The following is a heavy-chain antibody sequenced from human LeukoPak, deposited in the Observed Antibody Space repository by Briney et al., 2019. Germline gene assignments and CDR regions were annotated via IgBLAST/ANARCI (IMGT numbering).Heavy chain of an antibody. CDR3: ARLRKRAMVYYYYMDV. Sequence: PSETLSLTCAVYGGSFSGYYWSWIRQPPGKGLEGIGESNHSGSTNYNPSLKSRVTISVGTSKNQFSLKLSSVTAADTAVYYCARLRKRAMVYYYYMDVWGKGTTVTISS. CDR1: GGSFSGYY. CDR2: SNHSGST. D-gene: IGHD5-18*01. V-gene: IGHV4-34*01. J-gene: IGHJ6*03.